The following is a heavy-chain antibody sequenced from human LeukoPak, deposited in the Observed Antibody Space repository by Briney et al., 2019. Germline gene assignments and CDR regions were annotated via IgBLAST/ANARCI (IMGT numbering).Heavy chain of an antibody. J-gene: IGHJ3*02. CDR2: IYYSGST. D-gene: IGHD4-23*01. V-gene: IGHV4-59*01. Sequence: SETPSLTCTVSGGSISSYYCSWIRQPPGKGLEWIGYIYYSGSTNYNPSLKSRVTISVDTSKNQFSLKLSSVTAADTAVYYCARLSRTVGRDAFDIWGQGTMVTVSS. CDR1: GGSISSYY. CDR3: ARLSRTVGRDAFDI.